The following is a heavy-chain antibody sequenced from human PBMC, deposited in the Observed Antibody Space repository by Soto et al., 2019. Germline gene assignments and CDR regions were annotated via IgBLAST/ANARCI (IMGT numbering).Heavy chain of an antibody. J-gene: IGHJ3*01. CDR2: IGSTGRPI. CDR3: ARLGMPETALDTFDF. D-gene: IGHD7-27*01. Sequence: VGSLRLSCAASGFTFSSYSMNWVRQTPGKGLEWVSSIGSTGRPIFYADSLKGRITISRDNTENSLFLQMNSLRAEDTAIYYCARLGMPETALDTFDFWGQGTMVTVSS. V-gene: IGHV3-21*01. CDR1: GFTFSSYS.